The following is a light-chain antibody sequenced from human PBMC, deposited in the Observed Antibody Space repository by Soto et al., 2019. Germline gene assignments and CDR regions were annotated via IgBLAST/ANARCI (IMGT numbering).Light chain of an antibody. CDR2: DAS. V-gene: IGKV3-20*01. CDR3: HQCATSPLT. J-gene: IGKJ4*01. CDR1: QTVGNNY. Sequence: EIVLTQSPGTLSLSPGERATLSCRASQTVGNNYLAWYQQKPGQAPRLLIDDASRRATGIPDRFRGTGSGTDFTLTISSVEPEDFAVYYCHQCATSPLTFGGGTKVEIK.